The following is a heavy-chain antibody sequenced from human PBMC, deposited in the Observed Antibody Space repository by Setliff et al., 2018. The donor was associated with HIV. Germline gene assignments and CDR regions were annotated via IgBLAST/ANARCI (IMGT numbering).Heavy chain of an antibody. CDR2: INAGNGNT. CDR3: ARGGAREYQLLYNYFDP. D-gene: IGHD2-2*01. J-gene: IGHJ5*02. Sequence: ASVKVSCKASGYTFTSYAMHWVRQAPGQRLEWMGWINAGNGNTKYSQTFQGRVTLTTDTSTSTAYMELRSLRSEDTAVYYCARGGAREYQLLYNYFDPWGQGTLVTVSS. CDR1: GYTFTSYA. V-gene: IGHV1-3*01.